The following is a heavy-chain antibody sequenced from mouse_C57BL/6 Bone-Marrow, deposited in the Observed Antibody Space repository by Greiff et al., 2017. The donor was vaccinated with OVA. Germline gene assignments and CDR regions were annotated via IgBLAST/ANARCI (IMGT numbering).Heavy chain of an antibody. J-gene: IGHJ4*01. D-gene: IGHD2-12*01. CDR3: AVYYSPSMDY. CDR1: GYAFTNYL. CDR2: INPGSGGT. V-gene: IGHV1-54*01. Sequence: QVQLQQSGAELVRPGTSVKVSCKASGYAFTNYLIEWVKQRPGQGLEWIGVINPGSGGTNYNEKFKGKATLTADKSSSTAYMQLSSRTSEASAVYFCAVYYSPSMDYWGQGTSVTVSS.